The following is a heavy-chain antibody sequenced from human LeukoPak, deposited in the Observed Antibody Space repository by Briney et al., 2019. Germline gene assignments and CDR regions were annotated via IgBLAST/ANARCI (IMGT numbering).Heavy chain of an antibody. Sequence: GRSLRLSCAASGFSFSSYGMHWVRQAPGKGLEWVAVIWYDGSNKYYADSVKGRFTISRDNSKNTLYLQMNSLRAEDTAVYYCARGYDYGDYGVVEWGQGTLVTVSS. V-gene: IGHV3-33*01. CDR2: IWYDGSNK. J-gene: IGHJ4*02. CDR3: ARGYDYGDYGVVE. CDR1: GFSFSSYG. D-gene: IGHD4-17*01.